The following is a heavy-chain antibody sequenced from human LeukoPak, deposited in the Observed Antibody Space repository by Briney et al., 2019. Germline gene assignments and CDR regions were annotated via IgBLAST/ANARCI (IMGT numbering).Heavy chain of an antibody. D-gene: IGHD3-22*01. J-gene: IGHJ5*02. CDR1: GGTFSSYA. CDR3: ARSPDYYDSSGYLFDP. CDR2: IIPIFGTA. V-gene: IGHV1-69*06. Sequence: ASVKVSRKASGGTFSSYAISWVRQAPGQGLEWMGGIIPIFGTANYAQKFQGRVTITADKSTSTAYMELRSLRSDDTAVYYCARSPDYYDSSGYLFDPWGQGTLVTVSS.